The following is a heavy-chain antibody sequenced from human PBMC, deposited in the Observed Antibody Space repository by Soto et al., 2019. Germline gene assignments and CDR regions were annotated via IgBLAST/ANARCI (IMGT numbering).Heavy chain of an antibody. D-gene: IGHD2-21*01. J-gene: IGHJ4*02. CDR2: ISHDGTDQ. V-gene: IGHV3-30*03. CDR3: ARDVYCGTEKCYSGLPDY. CDR1: GFSFSRNG. Sequence: QVRLEESGGGVVQPGRSLRLSCAASGFSFSRNGMHWVRQTPEKGLEWVAVISHDGTDQRYADSVRGRFSISRDDSKNTVFLRMNSLRPDDTAVYFGARDVYCGTEKCYSGLPDYWGQGTVVTVSS.